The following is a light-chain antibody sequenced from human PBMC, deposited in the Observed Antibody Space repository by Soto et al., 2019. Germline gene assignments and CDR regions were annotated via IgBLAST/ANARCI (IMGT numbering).Light chain of an antibody. CDR1: QNVDKY. J-gene: IGKJ5*01. Sequence: EIELTQSPATLSLSPGETATLSCRASQNVDKYLAWYQQRPGQPPRLLIFDSSNRATGVPARFSGSGSGTVFTLTIGSLEPEDFAVCYCQQRKNWPPITFGQGTRLEIK. CDR2: DSS. V-gene: IGKV3-11*01. CDR3: QQRKNWPPIT.